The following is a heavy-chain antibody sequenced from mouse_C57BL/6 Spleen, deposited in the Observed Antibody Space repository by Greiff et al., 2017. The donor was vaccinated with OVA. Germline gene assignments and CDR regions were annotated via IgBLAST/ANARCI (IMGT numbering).Heavy chain of an antibody. D-gene: IGHD2-2*01. V-gene: IGHV1-59*01. J-gene: IGHJ1*03. CDR2: IDPSDSYT. CDR1: GYTFTSYW. CDR3: ARMCSWLRRPWYFDV. Sequence: VQLQQPGAELVRPGTSVKLSCKASGYTFTSYWMHWVKQRPGQGLEWIGVIDPSDSYTNYNQKFKGKATLTVETSSSTADMQLSSLTSEDSAVYYCARMCSWLRRPWYFDVWGTGTTVTVSS.